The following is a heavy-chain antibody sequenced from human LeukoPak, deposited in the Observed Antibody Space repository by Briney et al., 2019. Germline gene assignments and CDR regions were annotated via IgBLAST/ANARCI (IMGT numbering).Heavy chain of an antibody. Sequence: GRSLRLSCAASGFTFSSYGMHWVRQAPGKGLEWVAVISYDGSNKYYADSVKGRFTISRDNSKNTLYLQMNSLRAEDTAVYYCAKQGHYYGSGSSFNGCYFDYWGQGTLVTVSS. CDR1: GFTFSSYG. CDR3: AKQGHYYGSGSSFNGCYFDY. CDR2: ISYDGSNK. D-gene: IGHD3-10*01. V-gene: IGHV3-30*18. J-gene: IGHJ4*02.